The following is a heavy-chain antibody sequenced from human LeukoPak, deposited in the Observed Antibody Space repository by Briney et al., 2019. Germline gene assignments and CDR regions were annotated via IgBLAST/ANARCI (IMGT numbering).Heavy chain of an antibody. CDR2: IYYSGST. CDR3: ARERGSGWDFFDY. CDR1: GGSISSYY. J-gene: IGHJ4*02. V-gene: IGHV4-59*01. D-gene: IGHD6-19*01. Sequence: SETLSLTCTVSGGSISSYYWSWIRQPPGKGLEWIGYIYYSGSTNYNPSLKSRVTISVDTSKDQFSLKLSSVTAADTAVYYCARERGSGWDFFDYWGQGTLVTVSS.